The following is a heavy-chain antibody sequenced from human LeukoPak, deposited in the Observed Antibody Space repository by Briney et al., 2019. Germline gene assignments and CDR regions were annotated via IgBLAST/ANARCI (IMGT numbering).Heavy chain of an antibody. CDR2: IYTSGST. D-gene: IGHD2-2*01. V-gene: IGHV4-4*07. Sequence: ASETLSLTCTVSGGSISSYYWSWIRQPAGKGLEWIGRIYTSGSTNYNPSLKSRVTMSVDTSKNQFSLKLSSVTAADTAVYYCARGTYQLPQADYYYMDVWGKGTTATVSS. J-gene: IGHJ6*03. CDR1: GGSISSYY. CDR3: ARGTYQLPQADYYYMDV.